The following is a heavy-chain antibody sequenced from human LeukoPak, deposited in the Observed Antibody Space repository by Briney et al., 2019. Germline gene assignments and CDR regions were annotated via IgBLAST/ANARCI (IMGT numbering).Heavy chain of an antibody. D-gene: IGHD2-2*01. CDR3: ARDGLPAAYDAFDI. CDR2: INHSGST. J-gene: IGHJ3*02. Sequence: SETLSLTCAVYGGSFSGYYWSWIRQPPGKGLEWIGEINHSGSTNYNPSLKSRVTISADTSKNQFSLKLSSVTAADTAVYYCARDGLPAAYDAFDIWGQGTMVTVSS. CDR1: GGSFSGYY. V-gene: IGHV4-34*01.